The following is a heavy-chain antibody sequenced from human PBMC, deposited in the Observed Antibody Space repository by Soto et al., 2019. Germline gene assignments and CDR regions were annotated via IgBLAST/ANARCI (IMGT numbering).Heavy chain of an antibody. J-gene: IGHJ6*03. D-gene: IGHD5-12*01. V-gene: IGHV3-48*01. CDR3: ARDPYSGYDQTDYYYYYMDV. CDR1: GFTFSSYS. CDR2: ISSSSSTI. Sequence: PGGSLRLSCAASGFTFSSYSMNWVRQAPGKGLEWVSYISSSSSTIYYADSVKGRFTISRDNAKNSLYLQMNSLRAEDTAVYYCARDPYSGYDQTDYYYYYMDVWGKGTTVTVSS.